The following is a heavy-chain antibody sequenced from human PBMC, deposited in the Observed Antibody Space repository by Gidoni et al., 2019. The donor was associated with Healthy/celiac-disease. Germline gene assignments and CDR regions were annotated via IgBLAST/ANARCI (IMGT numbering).Heavy chain of an antibody. J-gene: IGHJ4*02. CDR2: IWYDGSNK. CDR1: GFTFSSYG. V-gene: IGHV3-33*01. CDR3: ARGDDYGSGIDY. Sequence: QVQLVEAGVGVVQPGRSPRLSWAASGFTFSSYGMTWVRQAPGKGLGWVAVIWYDGSNKYYADSVKGRFTISRDNSKNTLYLQMNSLRAEDTVVYYCARGDDYGSGIDYWGQGTLVTVSS. D-gene: IGHD3-10*01.